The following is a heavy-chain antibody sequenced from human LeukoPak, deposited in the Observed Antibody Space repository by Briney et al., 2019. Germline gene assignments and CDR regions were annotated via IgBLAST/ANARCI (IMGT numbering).Heavy chain of an antibody. V-gene: IGHV3-30-3*01. CDR3: ASLGSGSCGGRNDY. Sequence: GGSLRLSCAASGFTFSNYAMHWVRQAPGKGLEWVAVISYDGSNKYYADSVKGRFTISRDNSKNTLYLQTSSLRAEDTAVYYCASLGSGSCGGRNDYWGQGTLVTVSS. J-gene: IGHJ4*02. CDR1: GFTFSNYA. D-gene: IGHD1-26*01. CDR2: ISYDGSNK.